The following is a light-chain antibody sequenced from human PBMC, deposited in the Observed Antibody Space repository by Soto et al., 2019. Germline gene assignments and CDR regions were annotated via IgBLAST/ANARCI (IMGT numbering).Light chain of an antibody. V-gene: IGKV3-15*01. CDR2: GAS. J-gene: IGKJ1*01. CDR3: HQYNIWPQT. Sequence: VMTQSPATLSVSPGERATLSCRASQNLRSSLAWYQQKPGQAPRLLIYGASTRATGIPARFSGSGSGTEFTLTISSLQSEDFAVYFCHQYNIWPQTFGQGTKVEIK. CDR1: QNLRSS.